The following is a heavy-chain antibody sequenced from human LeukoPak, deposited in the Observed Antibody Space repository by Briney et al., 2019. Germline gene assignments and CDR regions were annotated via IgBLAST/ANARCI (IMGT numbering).Heavy chain of an antibody. Sequence: ASVKVSCKASGYTFTGYYMHWVRQAPGQVLEWMGWINPNSGGTNYAQKFQGRVTMTRDTSISTAYMELSRLRSDDTAVYYCAREDYYDSSGYYLRLGFDYWGQGTLVTVSS. V-gene: IGHV1-2*02. CDR2: INPNSGGT. J-gene: IGHJ4*02. CDR3: AREDYYDSSGYYLRLGFDY. CDR1: GYTFTGYY. D-gene: IGHD3-22*01.